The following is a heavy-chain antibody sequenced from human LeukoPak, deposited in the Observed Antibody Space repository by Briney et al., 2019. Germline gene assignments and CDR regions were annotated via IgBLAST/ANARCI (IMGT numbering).Heavy chain of an antibody. J-gene: IGHJ6*04. Sequence: PSETLSLTCTVSGYSISSGYYWGWIRQPPGKGLEWIGSIYHSGSTYYNPSLKSRVTISVDTSKNQFSLNLNSVTAADTAVYYCATTPRVWGKGTTVTVSS. V-gene: IGHV4-38-2*02. CDR1: GYSISSGYY. CDR3: ATTPRV. CDR2: IYHSGST.